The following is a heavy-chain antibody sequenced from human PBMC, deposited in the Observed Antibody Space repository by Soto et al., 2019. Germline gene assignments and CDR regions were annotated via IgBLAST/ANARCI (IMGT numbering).Heavy chain of an antibody. CDR1: GISVSSNY. J-gene: IGHJ6*02. D-gene: IGHD3-3*01. V-gene: IGHV3-53*01. Sequence: EVQLVESGGGLIQPGGSLRLSCAASGISVSSNYMSWVRQAPGKGLEWVSVIYSGGSTYYADSVKGRFTISRDNSKNTLYLQMNRLRAEDTAVYYCARVPTIFGVVSTYNGMDVWGQGTTVTVSS. CDR2: IYSGGST. CDR3: ARVPTIFGVVSTYNGMDV.